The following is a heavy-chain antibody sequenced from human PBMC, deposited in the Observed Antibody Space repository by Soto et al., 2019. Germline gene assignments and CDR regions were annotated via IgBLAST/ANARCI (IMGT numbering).Heavy chain of an antibody. CDR3: AKDMSEKWEYSSSPWDY. V-gene: IGHV3-9*01. CDR2: ISWNSGSI. CDR1: GFTFDDYA. J-gene: IGHJ4*02. Sequence: GGSLRLSCAASGFTFDDYAMHWVRQAPGKGLEWVSGISWNSGSIGYADSVKGRFTISRDNAKNSLYLQMNSLRAEDTALYYCAKDMSEKWEYSSSPWDYWGQGTLVTVSS. D-gene: IGHD6-6*01.